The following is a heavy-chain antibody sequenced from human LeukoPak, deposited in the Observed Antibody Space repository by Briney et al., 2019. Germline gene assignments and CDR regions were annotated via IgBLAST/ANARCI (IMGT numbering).Heavy chain of an antibody. CDR1: GFTVSSNY. D-gene: IGHD3-22*01. CDR3: ARVEASDGKWLLLDY. CDR2: IYSDGTT. V-gene: IGHV3-53*01. J-gene: IGHJ4*02. Sequence: PGGSLRLSCAASGFTVSSNYMTWVRQAPGKGLEWVSVIYSDGTTYYAASVTGRFTLSRDNSKNTLFLQMNSLRAADTAVYYCARVEASDGKWLLLDYWRPGTLVTVSS.